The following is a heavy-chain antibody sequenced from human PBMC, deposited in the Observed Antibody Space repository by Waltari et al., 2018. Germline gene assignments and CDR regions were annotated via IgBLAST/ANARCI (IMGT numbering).Heavy chain of an antibody. Sequence: QVQLQESGPGLVKPSETLSLTCTVSGGSISSYYWSWIRQPAGKGLEWIGRIYTSGSTNYNPSLKSRVTMSVDTSKNQFSLKLSSVTAADTAVYYCAKDSGAPGRWLPRYYYYGMDVWGQGTTVTVSS. J-gene: IGHJ6*02. V-gene: IGHV4-4*07. CDR3: AKDSGAPGRWLPRYYYYGMDV. CDR1: GGSISSYY. D-gene: IGHD3-10*01. CDR2: IYTSGST.